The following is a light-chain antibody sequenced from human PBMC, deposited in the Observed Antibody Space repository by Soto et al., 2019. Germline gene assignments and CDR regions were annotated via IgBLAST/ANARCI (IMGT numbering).Light chain of an antibody. V-gene: IGKV3-20*01. CDR3: QQYGSSPYT. J-gene: IGKJ2*01. CDR2: GAS. Sequence: ENVLTQSPGTLSLSPGERATLSCRASQSIYSNYLAWYQQKPGQAPRLLISGASTRATGIPDRFSGSGSGTDFTLTISRLDLEDFAVYFCQQYGSSPYTFAQGTNVEIK. CDR1: QSIYSNY.